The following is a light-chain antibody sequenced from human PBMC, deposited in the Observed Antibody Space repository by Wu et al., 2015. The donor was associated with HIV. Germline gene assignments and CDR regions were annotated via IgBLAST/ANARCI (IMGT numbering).Light chain of an antibody. CDR3: QQYGSSPYTT. Sequence: EIVLTQSPGTLSLSPGERATLSCRASQSVSSSYLAWYQQKPGQAPRLLIYGASSRATGIPDRFSGSGSGTDFTLTISRLEPEDFAVYYCQQYGSSPYTTFGP. J-gene: IGKJ3*01. CDR2: GAS. CDR1: QSVSSSY. V-gene: IGKV3-20*01.